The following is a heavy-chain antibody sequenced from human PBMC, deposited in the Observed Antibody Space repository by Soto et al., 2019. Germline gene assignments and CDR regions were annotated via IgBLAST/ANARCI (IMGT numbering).Heavy chain of an antibody. CDR3: ARCGSGSYYYYYGMDV. V-gene: IGHV3-7*04. J-gene: IGHJ6*02. Sequence: EVQLVESGGGLVQPGGSLRLSCAASGFTFSSYWISWVRQAPGKGLEWVANIKQDGSEKYYVDSVKGRFTISRDNAKNALYLQLNSLRAEDTAVYYCARCGSGSYYYYYGMDVWGQGTTVTVSS. CDR2: IKQDGSEK. CDR1: GFTFSSYW. D-gene: IGHD3-10*01.